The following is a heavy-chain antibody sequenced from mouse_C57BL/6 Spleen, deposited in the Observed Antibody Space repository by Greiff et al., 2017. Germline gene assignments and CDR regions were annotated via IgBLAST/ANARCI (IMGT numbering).Heavy chain of an antibody. Sequence: EVKLQESGPELVKPGASVKIPCKASGYTFTDYNMDWVKQSHGKSLEWIGDINPNNGGTIYNQKFKGKATLTVDKSSSTAYMELRSLTSEDTAVYYCARSAYYSNLYFDYWGQGTTLTVSS. CDR2: INPNNGGT. V-gene: IGHV1-18*01. D-gene: IGHD2-5*01. CDR3: ARSAYYSNLYFDY. CDR1: GYTFTDYN. J-gene: IGHJ2*01.